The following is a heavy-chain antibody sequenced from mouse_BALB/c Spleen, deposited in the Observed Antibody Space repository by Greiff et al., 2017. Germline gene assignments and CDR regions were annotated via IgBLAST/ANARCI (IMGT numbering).Heavy chain of an antibody. Sequence: EVQLVESGGGLVQPKGSLKLSCAASGFTFNTYAMHWVCQAPGKGLDWVARIRSKSNNYATYYADSVKDRFTISRDDSQSMLYLQMNNLKTEDTAMYYGVRDGGGYAMDYWGQGTSVTVSS. CDR3: VRDGGGYAMDY. V-gene: IGHV10-3*03. D-gene: IGHD1-1*02. CDR1: GFTFNTYA. CDR2: IRSKSNNYAT. J-gene: IGHJ4*01.